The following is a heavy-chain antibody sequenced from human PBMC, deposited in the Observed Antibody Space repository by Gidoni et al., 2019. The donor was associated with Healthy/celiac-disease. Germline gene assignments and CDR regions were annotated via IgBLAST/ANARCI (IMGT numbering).Heavy chain of an antibody. V-gene: IGHV4-30-4*01. CDR3: ARDRSGCSSTSCYKGIRYYYYGMDV. D-gene: IGHD2-2*02. J-gene: IGHJ6*02. Sequence: QVQLQESGPGLVKPSQTLSLTCTVSGGSISSGDYYWRWIRQPPGKGLEWIGYIYYSGSTYSNPSLKSRVTISVDTSKNQFSLKLSSVTAADTAVYYCARDRSGCSSTSCYKGIRYYYYGMDVWGQGTTVTVSS. CDR1: GGSISSGDYY. CDR2: IYYSGST.